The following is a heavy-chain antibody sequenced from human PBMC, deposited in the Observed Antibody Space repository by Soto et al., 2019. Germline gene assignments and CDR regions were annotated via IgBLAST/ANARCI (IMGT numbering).Heavy chain of an antibody. CDR3: AFSVGPPLEWLSPMGY. CDR2: IIPIFGTA. V-gene: IGHV1-69*01. Sequence: QVQLVQSGAEVKKPGSSVKVSCKASGGTFSSYAISWVRQAPGQGLEWMGGIIPIFGTANYAQKFQGRVTITADEPTSRASMELSSLRSEDTAVYYCAFSVGPPLEWLSPMGYWGQGTLVTVSS. J-gene: IGHJ4*02. CDR1: GGTFSSYA. D-gene: IGHD3-3*01.